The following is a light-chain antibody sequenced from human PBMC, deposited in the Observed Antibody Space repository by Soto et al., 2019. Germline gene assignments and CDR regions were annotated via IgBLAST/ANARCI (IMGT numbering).Light chain of an antibody. CDR3: QQYENLPRFI. Sequence: DIQMTQSPSSLSASVGDRVTITCLASHDIGNYLNWYQQKPGKAPKLLIYYASNLETGVSSRFSGSGSGTDFTFTISSLQPEDIATYFCQQYENLPRFIFGPWTKVDIK. CDR1: HDIGNY. CDR2: YAS. V-gene: IGKV1-33*01. J-gene: IGKJ3*01.